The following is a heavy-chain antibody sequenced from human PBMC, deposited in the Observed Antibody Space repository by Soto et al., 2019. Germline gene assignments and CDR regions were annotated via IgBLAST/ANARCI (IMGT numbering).Heavy chain of an antibody. D-gene: IGHD3-22*01. CDR1: GYTFTSYY. CDR2: INPDGGST. Sequence: ASVKVSCKASGYTFTSYYIHWVRQAPGQGLEWMGIINPDGGSTTYAQKFQGRVTMTRDMSTITVYMELSSLRSEDTAVYYCARSTYYYDRSGYYFDSWGQGTLVTVSS. V-gene: IGHV1-46*03. CDR3: ARSTYYYDRSGYYFDS. J-gene: IGHJ4*02.